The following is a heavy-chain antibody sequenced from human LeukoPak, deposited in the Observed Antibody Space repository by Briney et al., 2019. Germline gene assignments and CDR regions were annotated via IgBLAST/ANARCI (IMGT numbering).Heavy chain of an antibody. CDR3: ARKNGLDY. CDR1: GFIFSSYS. J-gene: IGHJ4*02. CDR2: ISSSSGAT. V-gene: IGHV3-48*01. Sequence: GGSLRLSCVATGFIFSSYSMNWVRQAPGKGLEWVSYISSSSGATYYADSVKGRFTISRDNARNSLYLQMNSLRVEDTAVYYCARKNGLDYWGQGTLVTVSS.